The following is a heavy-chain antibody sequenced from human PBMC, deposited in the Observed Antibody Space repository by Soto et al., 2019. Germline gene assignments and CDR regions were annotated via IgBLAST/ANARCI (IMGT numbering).Heavy chain of an antibody. D-gene: IGHD2-2*01. J-gene: IGHJ6*02. CDR1: GGSISSYY. CDR3: AKSMPYGAYYYYGMDV. Sequence: SESLSLTCTVSGGSISSYYWSWIRQPPGKGLEWIGYIYYSGSTNYNPSLKSRVTISVDTSKNQFSLKLSSVTAADTAVYYCAKSMPYGAYYYYGMDVWGQGTTVTVSS. V-gene: IGHV4-59*01. CDR2: IYYSGST.